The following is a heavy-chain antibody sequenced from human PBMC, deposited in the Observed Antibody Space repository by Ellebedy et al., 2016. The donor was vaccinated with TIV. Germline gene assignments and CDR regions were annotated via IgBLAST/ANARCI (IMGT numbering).Heavy chain of an antibody. Sequence: GESPKISCKGSGYNYPYYWIGWRRQMPGKGLEWMGNIFHYDSDTRFNPSFQGQVTLSADKSSATAYLHWNSLRASDTATFFCARLLDGAFDIWGQGTTVIVSS. CDR1: GYNYPYYW. V-gene: IGHV5-51*01. CDR3: ARLLDGAFDI. D-gene: IGHD3-10*01. J-gene: IGHJ3*02. CDR2: IFHYDSDT.